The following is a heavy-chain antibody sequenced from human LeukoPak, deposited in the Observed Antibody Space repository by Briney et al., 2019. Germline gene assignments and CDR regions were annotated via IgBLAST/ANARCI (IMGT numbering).Heavy chain of an antibody. D-gene: IGHD4-11*01. CDR1: GGSISSYY. J-gene: IGHJ4*02. Sequence: SETLSLTCTVSGGSISSYYWSWIRQPAGKGLEWIGRICTSGSTNYNPSLKSRVTMSVDTSKNQFSLKLSSVTAADTAVYYCAREGDYSNLFDYWGQGTLVTVSS. CDR2: ICTSGST. V-gene: IGHV4-4*07. CDR3: AREGDYSNLFDY.